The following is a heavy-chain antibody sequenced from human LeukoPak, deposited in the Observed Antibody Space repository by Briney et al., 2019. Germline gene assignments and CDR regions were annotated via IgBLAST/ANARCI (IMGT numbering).Heavy chain of an antibody. D-gene: IGHD1-26*01. CDR1: AFIFDNYA. J-gene: IGHJ4*02. V-gene: IGHV3-43D*03. CDR3: AKGDTTWELPHDY. Sequence: GGSLRLSCAASAFIFDNYAMHWVRQAPGKGLEWVSLITWNGLSTYYADSVKGRFTIFRDNRKNSLYLQMNSLRAEDTAVYYCAKGDTTWELPHDYWGQGTLVTVSS. CDR2: ITWNGLST.